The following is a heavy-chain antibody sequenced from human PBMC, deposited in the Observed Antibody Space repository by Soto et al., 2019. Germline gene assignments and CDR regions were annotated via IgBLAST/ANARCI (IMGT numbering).Heavy chain of an antibody. CDR2: ISSYNGNT. J-gene: IGHJ6*02. D-gene: IGHD6-6*01. CDR1: GYTFITYG. Sequence: QVQLVQSGAEVKKPGASVKVSCKASGYTFITYGISWVRQAPGQGLEWMGWISSYNGNTNYAQKLQGSATMTTDTSTTTAYMELRSLRSDDTAVYYCARDRPTSSIRARDYYSAMDVWGQGTTVTVSS. V-gene: IGHV1-18*01. CDR3: ARDRPTSSIRARDYYSAMDV.